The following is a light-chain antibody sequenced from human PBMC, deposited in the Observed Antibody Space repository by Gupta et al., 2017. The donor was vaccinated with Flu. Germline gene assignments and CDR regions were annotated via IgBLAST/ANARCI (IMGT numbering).Light chain of an antibody. CDR3: QQSYSTLYS. CDR1: QNISSY. V-gene: IGKV1-39*01. J-gene: IGKJ2*03. Sequence: DIQMTQSPSSVSASVGDRVTITCRASQNISSYLNWYQQKPGKAPKRLIYAASSLQSGVPSRFGGSGSGTDFTLTISILQPEDFATYYCQQSYSTLYSFGQGTKLEIK. CDR2: AAS.